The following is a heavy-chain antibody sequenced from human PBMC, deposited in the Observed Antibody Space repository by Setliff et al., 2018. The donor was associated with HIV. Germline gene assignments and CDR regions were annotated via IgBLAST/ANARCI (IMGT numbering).Heavy chain of an antibody. Sequence: GGSLRLSCASSGFTFSSYAMTWVRQAPGKGLECVAVISGSGGDTYYADSVKGRFTISRDNSKNTLYLQMSSLRAEDSAVYYCVKSASWDLRGWLHWGQGTPVTVSS. CDR1: GFTFSSYA. D-gene: IGHD6-19*01. CDR2: ISGSGGDT. V-gene: IGHV3-23*01. J-gene: IGHJ4*02. CDR3: VKSASWDLRGWLH.